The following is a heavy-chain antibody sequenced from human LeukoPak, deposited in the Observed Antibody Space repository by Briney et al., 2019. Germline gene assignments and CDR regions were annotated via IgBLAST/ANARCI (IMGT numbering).Heavy chain of an antibody. Sequence: GGSLRLSCAASGFTFSSYAMHWVRQAPGRGLEWVAVISYDGSNKYYADSVKGRFTISRDNSKNTLYLQMNSLRAEDTAVYYCAASGSYYDSINDYWGQGTLVTVSS. CDR2: ISYDGSNK. J-gene: IGHJ4*02. CDR3: AASGSYYDSINDY. D-gene: IGHD1-26*01. CDR1: GFTFSSYA. V-gene: IGHV3-30*04.